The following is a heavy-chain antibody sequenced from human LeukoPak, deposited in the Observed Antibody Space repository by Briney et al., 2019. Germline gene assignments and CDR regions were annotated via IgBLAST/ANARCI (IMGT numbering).Heavy chain of an antibody. CDR2: IYYSGST. CDR1: GGSISSSSYY. V-gene: IGHV4-39*01. Sequence: SETLSLTCTVSGGSISSSSYYWGWIRQPPGKGLEWFGSIYYSGSTYYNPSLKSRVTISVDTSKNQFSLKLSSVTAADTAVYYCARQRQSNWFDPWGQGTLVTVSS. CDR3: ARQRQSNWFDP. J-gene: IGHJ5*02.